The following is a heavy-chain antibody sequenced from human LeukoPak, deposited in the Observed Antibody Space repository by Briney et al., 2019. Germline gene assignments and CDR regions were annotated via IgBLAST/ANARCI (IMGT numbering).Heavy chain of an antibody. Sequence: AGGSLRLSCAASGFTFSSYAMSWVRQAPGKGLEWVSAISGSGGSTYYADSVKGRFTISRDNSKNTLYLQMNSLRAEDTAVYYCARYGYCSGGSCRGMDVWGQGTTVTVSS. V-gene: IGHV3-23*01. CDR2: ISGSGGST. D-gene: IGHD2-15*01. CDR1: GFTFSSYA. CDR3: ARYGYCSGGSCRGMDV. J-gene: IGHJ6*02.